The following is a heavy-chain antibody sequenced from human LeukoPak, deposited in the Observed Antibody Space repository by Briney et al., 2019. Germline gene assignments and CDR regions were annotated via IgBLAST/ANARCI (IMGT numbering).Heavy chain of an antibody. V-gene: IGHV3-53*01. CDR2: IYSGGST. J-gene: IGHJ3*02. Sequence: GGSLRLSCAASGFTFSSYSMNWVRQAPGKGLEWVSVIYSGGSTYYADSVKGRFTISRDNSKNTLYLQMNSLRAEDTAVYYCARDPGGPHTVKWDAFDIWGQGTMVTVSS. CDR1: GFTFSSYS. CDR3: ARDPGGPHTVKWDAFDI. D-gene: IGHD2-2*02.